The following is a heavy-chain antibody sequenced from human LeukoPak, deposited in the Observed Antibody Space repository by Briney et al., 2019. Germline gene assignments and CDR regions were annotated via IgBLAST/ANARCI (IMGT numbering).Heavy chain of an antibody. J-gene: IGHJ6*02. CDR2: ISAYNGNT. CDR1: GYTFTNYG. Sequence: ASVKVSCKTSGYTFTNYGISWVRQAPGLGLEWMGWISAYNGNTNYAQKLQGRVTMTTDTSTSTAYMELRSLRSDDTAVYYCARGRGIAAAGTRYYYGMDVWGQGTTVTVSS. D-gene: IGHD6-13*01. CDR3: ARGRGIAAAGTRYYYGMDV. V-gene: IGHV1-18*01.